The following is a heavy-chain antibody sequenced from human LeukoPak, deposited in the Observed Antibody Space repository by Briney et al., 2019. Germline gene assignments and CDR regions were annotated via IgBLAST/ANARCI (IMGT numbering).Heavy chain of an antibody. CDR2: IYPRDGST. V-gene: IGHV1-46*01. CDR3: ARDQEAFDY. CDR1: GYSFTSNY. J-gene: IGHJ4*02. Sequence: ASVKVSFTASGYSFTSNYIHWVRQAPGQGLEWMGMIYPRDGSTSYAQKFQGRVTVTRDTSTSTVHMELSGLRSEDTAVYYCARDQEAFDYWGQGTLVTVSS.